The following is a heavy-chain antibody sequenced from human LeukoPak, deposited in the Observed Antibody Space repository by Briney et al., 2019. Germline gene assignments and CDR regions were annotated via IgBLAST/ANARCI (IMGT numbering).Heavy chain of an antibody. J-gene: IGHJ6*03. CDR2: VSAYNGNT. D-gene: IGHD6-19*01. V-gene: IGHV1-18*01. Sequence: ASVTVSFKASGYTFTIYGISWVRQAPGQGLEWMGWVSAYNGNTNYAQKLQGRVTMTTDTSTSTAYMELRSLRSDDTAVYYCARGGEAVAGYYYYYYMDVWGKGTTVTVSS. CDR1: GYTFTIYG. CDR3: ARGGEAVAGYYYYYYMDV.